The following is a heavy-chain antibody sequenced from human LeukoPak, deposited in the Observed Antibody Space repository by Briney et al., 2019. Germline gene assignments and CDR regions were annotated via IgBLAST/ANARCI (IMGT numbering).Heavy chain of an antibody. CDR2: NSGSGSST. Sequence: GGSLRLSCAASGFIFSSYAMSWVRQAPGKGLEWVSGNSGSGSSTYYADSVKGRFTISRDNSKNTLYLQMNSLRAEDTAVYYCAKAQSPLVRERITVSGPFDYWGQGTLVTVSS. D-gene: IGHD6-19*01. CDR1: GFIFSSYA. CDR3: AKAQSPLVRERITVSGPFDY. V-gene: IGHV3-23*01. J-gene: IGHJ4*02.